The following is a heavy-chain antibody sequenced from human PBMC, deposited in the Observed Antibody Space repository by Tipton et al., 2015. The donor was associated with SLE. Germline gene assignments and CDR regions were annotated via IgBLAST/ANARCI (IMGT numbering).Heavy chain of an antibody. V-gene: IGHV4-59*12. CDR1: GGSISSYY. CDR3: ARGSLVDIVATAGSAFDI. D-gene: IGHD5-12*01. J-gene: IGHJ3*02. CDR2: IYYSGST. Sequence: LRLSCTVSGGSISSYYWSWIRQHPGKGLEWIGYIYYSGSTNYNPSLKSRVTISVDTSKNQFSLKLSSVTAADTAVYYCARGSLVDIVATAGSAFDIWGQGTMVTVSS.